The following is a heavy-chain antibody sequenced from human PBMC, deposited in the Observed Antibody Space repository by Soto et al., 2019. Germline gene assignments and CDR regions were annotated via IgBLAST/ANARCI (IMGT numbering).Heavy chain of an antibody. Sequence: QVQLVESGGGLVKPGGSLRLSCAASGFTFSDYYMSWIRQAPGKGLEWVSYISSSSSYTNYADSVKGRFTISRDNSKNSLDLQMNSLRAEDTAVYDCAGEGGAGGIWLTVDYWGQGTLVTVSS. CDR2: ISSSSSYT. CDR3: AGEGGAGGIWLTVDY. J-gene: IGHJ4*02. V-gene: IGHV3-11*05. CDR1: GFTFSDYY. D-gene: IGHD3-10*01.